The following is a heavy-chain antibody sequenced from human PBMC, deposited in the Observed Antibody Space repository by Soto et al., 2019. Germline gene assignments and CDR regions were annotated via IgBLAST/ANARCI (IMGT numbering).Heavy chain of an antibody. J-gene: IGHJ4*02. CDR2: ISYDGSNK. V-gene: IGHV3-30-3*01. D-gene: IGHD2-15*01. CDR3: ARYESDFVVVVAASRSGAFDY. Sequence: GGSLRLSCAASGFTFSSYAMHWVRQAPGKGLEWVAVISYDGSNKYYADSVKGRFTISRDNSKNTLYLQMNSLRAEDTAVYYCARYESDFVVVVAASRSGAFDYWGKGTLVTVSS. CDR1: GFTFSSYA.